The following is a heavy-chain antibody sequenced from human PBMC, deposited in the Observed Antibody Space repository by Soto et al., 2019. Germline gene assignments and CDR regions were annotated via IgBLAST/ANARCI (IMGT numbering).Heavy chain of an antibody. J-gene: IGHJ6*02. V-gene: IGHV1-2*02. CDR1: GYTFTDYY. D-gene: IGHD2-2*02. Sequence: QVQLVQSRAEVKKPGASVNVSCKASGYTFTDYYIYWLRQAPGHGLEWMGWINPNSGATNYANNFQGRVTMTRDTSIRAAYMVLSRLSSDDTAVYYCAKDQGGYMVSGMDVWGQGTTVTVSS. CDR2: INPNSGAT. CDR3: AKDQGGYMVSGMDV.